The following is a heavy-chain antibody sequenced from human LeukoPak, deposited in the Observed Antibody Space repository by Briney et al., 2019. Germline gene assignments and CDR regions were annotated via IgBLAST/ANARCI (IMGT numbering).Heavy chain of an antibody. D-gene: IGHD1-26*01. V-gene: IGHV6-1*01. Sequence: SQTLSLTCAISGDSVSGNSASWNWIRQSPSRGLEWLGRTYYRSEWYSDFAVSVKRRITINPDISKNQFTLQLNAVTPEDTAVYFCARDVGSNFDYWGQGTLVTVSS. CDR3: ARDVGSNFDY. CDR2: TYYRSEWYS. J-gene: IGHJ4*02. CDR1: GDSVSGNSAS.